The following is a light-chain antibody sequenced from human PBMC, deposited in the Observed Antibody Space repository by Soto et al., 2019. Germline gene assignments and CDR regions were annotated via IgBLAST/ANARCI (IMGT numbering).Light chain of an antibody. J-gene: IGKJ1*01. CDR3: QQYYNLWT. CDR1: QSVRGN. Sequence: EIVMTQSPVTLSVSPGERATLSCRASQSVRGNLAWYQQRRGQAPRLLIYGASPRATGTPARFSGSGSGTEYTRTSSSRQSEDFEVYYCQQYYNLWTFGQGTQVELK. V-gene: IGKV3-15*01. CDR2: GAS.